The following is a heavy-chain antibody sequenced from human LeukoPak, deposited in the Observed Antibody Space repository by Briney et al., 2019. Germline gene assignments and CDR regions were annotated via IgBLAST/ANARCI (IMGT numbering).Heavy chain of an antibody. V-gene: IGHV3-53*01. CDR3: ARGLAYCRGGSCR. Sequence: GGSLRLSCVASGFTVSTNYMNWVRQAPGKGLGWVSVIYSGGSTYYADSVKGRFTISRDNSKNTLYLQMNSLRAEDTAVYYCARGLAYCRGGSCRWGQGTLVTVSS. CDR2: IYSGGST. J-gene: IGHJ4*02. CDR1: GFTVSTNY. D-gene: IGHD2-15*01.